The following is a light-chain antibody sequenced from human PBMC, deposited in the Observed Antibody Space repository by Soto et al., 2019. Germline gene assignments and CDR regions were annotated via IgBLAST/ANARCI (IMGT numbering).Light chain of an antibody. CDR1: SSDVGSYNL. V-gene: IGLV2-23*01. Sequence: QSALTQPASVSGSPGQSITISCTGTSSDVGSYNLVSWYQLHPGKAPKLMIYEGSKRPSGVSNRFSGSKSGNTASLTISGLXXEDXAXYCCCSYAGGSTHVVFGGGTKLTVL. J-gene: IGLJ2*01. CDR2: EGS. CDR3: CSYAGGSTHVV.